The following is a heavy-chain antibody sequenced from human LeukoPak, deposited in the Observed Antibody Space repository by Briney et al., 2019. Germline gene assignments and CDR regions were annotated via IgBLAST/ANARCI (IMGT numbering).Heavy chain of an antibody. V-gene: IGHV4-4*07. D-gene: IGHD5-18*01. CDR3: ARGLSGDSYGFEY. Sequence: SPTLSLTRIVSDGSISNNYWSWIRQSAGKGLELIGCIYYTGSTNSNPSLRSRVTMSVDTSKNQFSLMLSSVTAADTAVYYCARGLSGDSYGFEYWGQGALVTVSS. CDR2: IYYTGST. J-gene: IGHJ4*01. CDR1: DGSISNNY.